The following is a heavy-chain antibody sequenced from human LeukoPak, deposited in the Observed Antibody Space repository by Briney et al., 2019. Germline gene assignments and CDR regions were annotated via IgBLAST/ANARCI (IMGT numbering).Heavy chain of an antibody. CDR3: ARGYCSGGTCYLVENWLDP. Sequence: PGGSLRLSCAASGFTFSSYAMSWVRQAPGKGLEWVSAISGSGGSTYYADSVKGRFTISRDNSKNTLYLQMNSLRAEDTAVYYCARGYCSGGTCYLVENWLDPWGQGTLVTVSS. J-gene: IGHJ5*02. V-gene: IGHV3-23*01. CDR2: ISGSGGST. CDR1: GFTFSSYA. D-gene: IGHD2-15*01.